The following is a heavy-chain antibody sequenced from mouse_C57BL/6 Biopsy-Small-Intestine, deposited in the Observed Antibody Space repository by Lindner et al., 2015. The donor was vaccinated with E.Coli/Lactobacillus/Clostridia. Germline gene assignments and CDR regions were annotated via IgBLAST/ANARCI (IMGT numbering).Heavy chain of an antibody. CDR3: ARGAYYRYEGYAMDY. D-gene: IGHD2-14*01. V-gene: IGHV1-34*02. CDR2: IYPNNGGT. CDR1: GYTFTDYN. Sequence: VQLQESGPELVKPGASVKISCKASGYTFTDYNMDWVKQSHGKSLEWIGYIYPNNGGTGYNQKFKSKATLTVDKSSSTAYTELHSLTSEDSAVYYCARGAYYRYEGYAMDYWGQGTSVTVSS. J-gene: IGHJ4*01.